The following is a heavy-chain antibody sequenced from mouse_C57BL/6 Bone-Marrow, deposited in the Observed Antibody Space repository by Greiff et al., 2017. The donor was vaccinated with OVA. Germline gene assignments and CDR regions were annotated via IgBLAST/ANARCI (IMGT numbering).Heavy chain of an antibody. CDR1: GYTFTSYG. D-gene: IGHD2-2*01. J-gene: IGHJ2*01. Sequence: QVQLKESGAELARPGASVKLSCKASGYTFTSYGISWVKQRTGQGLEWIGEIYPRSGNTYYNEKFKGKATLTADKSSSTAYMQLSSLTSEDSAIYYCAIRSTMVTSHDYWGQGTTLTVSS. CDR2: IYPRSGNT. V-gene: IGHV1-81*01. CDR3: AIRSTMVTSHDY.